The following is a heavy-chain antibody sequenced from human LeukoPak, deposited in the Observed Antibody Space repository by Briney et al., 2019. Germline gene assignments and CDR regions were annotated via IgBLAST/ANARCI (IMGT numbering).Heavy chain of an antibody. J-gene: IGHJ4*02. CDR1: GGSISSSSYY. CDR3: ASSPTYYYDSSGYW. CDR2: IYYSGST. V-gene: IGHV4-39*07. D-gene: IGHD3-22*01. Sequence: PSETLSLTCTVSGGSISSSSYYWGWIRQPPGKGLEWIGSIYYSGSTYYNPSLKSRVTISVDTSKNQFSLKLSSLTAADTAVYYCASSPTYYYDSSGYWWGQGTLVTVSS.